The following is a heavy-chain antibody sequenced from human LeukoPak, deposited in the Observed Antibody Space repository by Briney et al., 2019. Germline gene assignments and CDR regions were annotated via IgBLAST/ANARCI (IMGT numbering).Heavy chain of an antibody. CDR1: GFTFGDYG. J-gene: IGHJ5*02. V-gene: IGHV3-23*01. Sequence: GGSLRLSCTTSGFTFGDYGMSWVRQAPGKGLEWVSAISGSGGSTYYADSVEGRFTISRDNSKNTLYLQMNSLRAEDTAVYYCAKSRGYSGYDNNWFDPWGQGTLVTVSS. D-gene: IGHD5-12*01. CDR2: ISGSGGST. CDR3: AKSRGYSGYDNNWFDP.